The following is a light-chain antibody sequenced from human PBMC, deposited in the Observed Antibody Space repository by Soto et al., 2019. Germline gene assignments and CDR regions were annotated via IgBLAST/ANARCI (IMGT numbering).Light chain of an antibody. CDR2: EVS. Sequence: QSALTQPPSASGSPGQSVTISCTGTSSDVGGYNYVSWYQQHPGKAPKLMIYEVSKRPSGFPDRFSGSKSGNTASLTVSGLQAEDEADYYCSSYAGSNIYVFGTGTKLTVL. CDR1: SSDVGGYNY. V-gene: IGLV2-8*01. J-gene: IGLJ1*01. CDR3: SSYAGSNIYV.